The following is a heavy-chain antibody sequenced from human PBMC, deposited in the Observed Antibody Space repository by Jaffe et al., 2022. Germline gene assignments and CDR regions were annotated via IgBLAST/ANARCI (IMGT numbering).Heavy chain of an antibody. CDR2: ISPDGGTI. Sequence: EVQLVESGGGLVQPGGSLRLSCTASGFTFSSYWMHWVRQAPGKGPVWVLRISPDGGTITYADSVRGRFSISRDNAKNTLYLQMNSLRVEDTALYYCTRGGVGLDYWGQGTQVTVSS. CDR3: TRGGVGLDY. CDR1: GFTFSSYW. V-gene: IGHV3-74*01. D-gene: IGHD3-10*01. J-gene: IGHJ4*02.